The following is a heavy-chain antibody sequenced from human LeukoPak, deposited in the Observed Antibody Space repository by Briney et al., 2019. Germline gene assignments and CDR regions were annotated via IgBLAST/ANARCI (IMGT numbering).Heavy chain of an antibody. CDR2: IYYSGST. D-gene: IGHD4-23*01. V-gene: IGHV4-30-4*07. CDR1: GGSISSGGYS. Sequence: SQTLSLTCAVSGGSISSGGYSWSWFRQPPGKGLEWIGYIYYSGSTNYNPSLKSRVTISVDTSKNQLSLKLSSVTAADTAVYYCARTRAYGGRPDYWGQGTLVTVSS. CDR3: ARTRAYGGRPDY. J-gene: IGHJ4*02.